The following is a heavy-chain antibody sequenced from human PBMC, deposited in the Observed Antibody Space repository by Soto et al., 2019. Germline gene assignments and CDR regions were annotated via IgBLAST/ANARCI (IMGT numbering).Heavy chain of an antibody. CDR2: ITWNSRVL. J-gene: IGHJ4*02. CDR1: GLNFDYFA. V-gene: IGHV3-9*01. CDR3: ATGRYDFWSPYYFDS. Sequence: GGSLRLSCVGTGLNFDYFAMHWVRQAPGKGLEWVSGITWNSRVLAYADSVKGRFTISRDNARNSLYLQMDSLRDEDTALYYCATGRYDFWSPYYFDSWGQGTLVTVSS. D-gene: IGHD3-3*01.